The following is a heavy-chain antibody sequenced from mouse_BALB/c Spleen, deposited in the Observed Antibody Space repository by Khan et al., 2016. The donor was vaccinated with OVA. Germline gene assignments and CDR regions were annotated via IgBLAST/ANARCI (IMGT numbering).Heavy chain of an antibody. V-gene: IGHV2-9*02. CDR3: ARAFYNGAWFAY. CDR1: GFSLPNYG. D-gene: IGHD1-3*01. Sequence: QVQLKQSGPGLVAPSQTLSITCTVSGFSLPNYGVHWVRQPPGKGLEWLGVIWAGGSTNHNSALMSRLTISKDNSKSQVFLKMNSLQTYDTAMYYCARAFYNGAWFAYWGQGTLVTVSA. J-gene: IGHJ3*01. CDR2: IWAGGST.